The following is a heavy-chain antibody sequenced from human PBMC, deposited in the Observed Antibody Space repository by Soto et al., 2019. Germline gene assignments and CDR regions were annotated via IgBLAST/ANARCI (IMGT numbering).Heavy chain of an antibody. CDR2: ISAYNGNT. J-gene: IGHJ3*02. Sequence: XSVKVSCKASVYTFTSYGISWVRQAPGQGLEWMGWISAYNGNTNYAQKLQGRVTMTTDTSTSTAYMELRSLRSDDTAVYYCARSAYSYGDDAFDIWGHGTMVTVSS. CDR1: VYTFTSYG. CDR3: ARSAYSYGDDAFDI. D-gene: IGHD5-18*01. V-gene: IGHV1-18*01.